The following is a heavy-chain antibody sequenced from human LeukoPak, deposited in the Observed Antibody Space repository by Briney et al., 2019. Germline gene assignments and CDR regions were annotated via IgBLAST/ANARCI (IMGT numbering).Heavy chain of an antibody. V-gene: IGHV3-23*01. J-gene: IGHJ4*02. CDR3: TKESPHFDY. Sequence: PGGSLRLSCAASGFTFSSYAMSWVRQAPGKGLEWVSTISGSGGTTYYVDSVKGRFTISRDNSKNTLYLQMNSLRAEDTAIYYCTKESPHFDYWGQGTLVTVSS. CDR1: GFTFSSYA. CDR2: ISGSGGTT.